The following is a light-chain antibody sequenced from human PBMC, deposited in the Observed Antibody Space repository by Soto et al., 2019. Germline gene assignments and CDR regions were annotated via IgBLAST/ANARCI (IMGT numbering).Light chain of an antibody. V-gene: IGKV1-9*01. CDR1: QGISSY. CDR3: QQLSSEPYT. CDR2: AAS. J-gene: IGKJ2*01. Sequence: DIQLTQSPSFLSASVGDRVTITCRASQGISSYLAWYQQKPGKAPKLLIYAASTLQSGVPSRFSGSGSGTEFTLTISSLQPEDFATYYCQQLSSEPYTFGQGTKLEIK.